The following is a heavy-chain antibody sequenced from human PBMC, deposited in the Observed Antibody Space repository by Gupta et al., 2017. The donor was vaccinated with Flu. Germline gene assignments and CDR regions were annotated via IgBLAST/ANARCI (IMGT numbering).Heavy chain of an antibody. Sequence: QVQLVQSGAEVKKPGSSVKVSCKTSGVTFRSYVINWVRQAPGQGLEWMGGIIPVFGPTNYAQKFKGRVTITADESTSTAYLELSSLRSEDTAVYYCARKGGGHCSGGTCYSFDYWGQGTLVIVSS. J-gene: IGHJ4*02. CDR3: ARKGGGHCSGGTCYSFDY. CDR1: GVTFRSYV. D-gene: IGHD2-15*01. V-gene: IGHV1-69*01. CDR2: IIPVFGPT.